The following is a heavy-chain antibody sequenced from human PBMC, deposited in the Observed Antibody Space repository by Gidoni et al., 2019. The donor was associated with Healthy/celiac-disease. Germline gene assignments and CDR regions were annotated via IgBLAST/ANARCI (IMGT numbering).Heavy chain of an antibody. CDR3: VKEFYYDILTGYFPYYYYGMDV. V-gene: IGHV3-64D*08. CDR2: ISSNGGST. J-gene: IGHJ6*02. D-gene: IGHD3-9*01. Sequence: SSYAMHWVRQAPGKGLEYVSAISSNGGSTYYADSVKGRFTISRDNSKNTLYLQMSSLRAEDTAVYYCVKEFYYDILTGYFPYYYYGMDVWGQGTTVTVSS. CDR1: SSYA.